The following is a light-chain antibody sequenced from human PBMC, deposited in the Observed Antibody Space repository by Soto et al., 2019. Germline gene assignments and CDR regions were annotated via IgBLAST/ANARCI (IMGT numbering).Light chain of an antibody. Sequence: DIQVTQSPSSLSASVGDRVTITCRASQGIKNYLAWYQQKPGEIPKLLIYAASTLESGIPPRFSGSGSGTDFTLTINNLQPEDVATYYCQRYYNAPFTFGGGTKVEIK. V-gene: IGKV1-27*01. J-gene: IGKJ4*01. CDR3: QRYYNAPFT. CDR2: AAS. CDR1: QGIKNY.